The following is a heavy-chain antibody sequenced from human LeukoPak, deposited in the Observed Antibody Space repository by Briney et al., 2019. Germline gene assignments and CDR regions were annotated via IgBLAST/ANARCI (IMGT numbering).Heavy chain of an antibody. J-gene: IGHJ5*02. V-gene: IGHV3-7*01. CDR3: ARDRVKYSSSNWFDP. D-gene: IGHD6-6*01. CDR1: GFTFSSYW. CDR2: IKQDGSEK. Sequence: GGSLGLSCAASGFTFSSYWMSWVRQAPGKGLEWVANIKQDGSEKYYVDSVKGRFTISRDNAKNSLYLQMNSLRAEDTAVYYCARDRVKYSSSNWFDPWGQGTLVTVSS.